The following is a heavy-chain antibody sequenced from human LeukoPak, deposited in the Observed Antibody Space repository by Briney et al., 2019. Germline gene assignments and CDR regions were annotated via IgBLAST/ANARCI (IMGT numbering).Heavy chain of an antibody. V-gene: IGHV4-59*08. CDR2: IYYSGST. Sequence: SETLSLTCTVSGGSISSYYWSWIRQPPGKGLEWIGYIYYSGSTNYNPSLKSRVTISVDTTKNQFSLKLSSVTSADTAVYYCARLSGVPAAPRYDAFDIWGQGTMVTVSS. D-gene: IGHD6-13*01. J-gene: IGHJ3*02. CDR3: ARLSGVPAAPRYDAFDI. CDR1: GGSISSYY.